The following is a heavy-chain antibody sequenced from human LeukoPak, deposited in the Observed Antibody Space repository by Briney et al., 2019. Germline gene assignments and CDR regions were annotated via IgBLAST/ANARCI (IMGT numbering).Heavy chain of an antibody. Sequence: PSETLSLTCTVSGGSISSYYWRWIRQPAGKGLEWIGRIYTSGSTNYNPSLKSRVTMSVDTSKNQFSLKLSSVTAADTAVYYCARDQKSSRSFRFDPWGQGTLVTVSS. J-gene: IGHJ5*02. CDR1: GGSISSYY. CDR3: ARDQKSSRSFRFDP. V-gene: IGHV4-4*07. D-gene: IGHD6-13*01. CDR2: IYTSGST.